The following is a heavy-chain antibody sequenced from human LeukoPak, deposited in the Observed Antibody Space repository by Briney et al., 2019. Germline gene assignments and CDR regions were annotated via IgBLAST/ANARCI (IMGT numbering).Heavy chain of an antibody. CDR3: AEGRYFDWLDDAFDI. Sequence: SETLSLTCTVSSGSISSSSYYWGWIRQPPGKGLVWIGSIYYSGSTYYNPSLKSRVTISVDTSKNQFSLKLSSVTAADTAVYYCAEGRYFDWLDDAFDIWGQGTMVTVSS. D-gene: IGHD3-9*01. V-gene: IGHV4-39*01. J-gene: IGHJ3*02. CDR2: IYYSGST. CDR1: SGSISSSSYY.